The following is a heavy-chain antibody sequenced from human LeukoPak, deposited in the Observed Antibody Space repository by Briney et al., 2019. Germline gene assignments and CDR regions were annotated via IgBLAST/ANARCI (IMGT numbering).Heavy chain of an antibody. Sequence: GGSLRLSCTVSGFTVSSNSMSWVRQAPGKGLEWVSFIYSDNTHYSDSVKGRFTISRDNSKNTLYLQMNSLRAEDTALYHCARGTLYSYDFDYWGQGTLVTVSS. CDR2: IYSDNT. CDR3: ARGTLYSYDFDY. CDR1: GFTVSSNS. V-gene: IGHV3-53*01. J-gene: IGHJ4*02. D-gene: IGHD5-18*01.